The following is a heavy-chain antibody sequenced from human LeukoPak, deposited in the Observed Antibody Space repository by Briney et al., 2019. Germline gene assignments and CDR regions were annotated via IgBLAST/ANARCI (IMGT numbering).Heavy chain of an antibody. CDR3: ARDRFPNYYMDV. D-gene: IGHD3-10*01. CDR1: GGSISSGSYY. J-gene: IGHJ6*03. V-gene: IGHV4-61*02. CDR2: IYTSGST. Sequence: SQTLSLTCTVSGGSISSGSYYWSWIRQPPGKGLEWIGRIYTSGSTNYNPSLKSRVTISVDTSKNQFSLTLSSVTAADTAVYYCARDRFPNYYMDVWGKGTTVTVSS.